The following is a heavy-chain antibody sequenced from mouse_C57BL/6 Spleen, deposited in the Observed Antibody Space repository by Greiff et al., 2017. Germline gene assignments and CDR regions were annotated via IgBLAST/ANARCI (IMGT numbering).Heavy chain of an antibody. CDR2: INPSNGGT. J-gene: IGHJ2*01. Sequence: VQLQQPGTELVKPGASVKLSCKASGYTFTSYWMHWVKQRPGQGLEWIGNINPSNGGTNYNEKFKSKATLTVDKSSSTAYMQRSSLTSEDSAVFYCARRPITTVVDHFDYWGQGTTLTVSS. CDR3: ARRPITTVVDHFDY. D-gene: IGHD1-1*01. V-gene: IGHV1-53*01. CDR1: GYTFTSYW.